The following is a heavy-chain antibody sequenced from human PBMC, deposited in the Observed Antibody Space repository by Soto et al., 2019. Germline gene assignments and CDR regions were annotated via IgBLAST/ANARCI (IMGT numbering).Heavy chain of an antibody. V-gene: IGHV3-30-3*01. CDR1: GFTFSSYA. J-gene: IGHJ4*02. Sequence: QGQLVESGGGVVQPGRSRRLSCAASGFTFSSYAIHWVRQAPGKGLEWVAFISYDGSNKYYADSVKGRFTISRDNSKNTLYLQMNSLRAEDTAVYYCARHKRDLRFLEWSYYFDYWGQGTLVTVSS. CDR3: ARHKRDLRFLEWSYYFDY. D-gene: IGHD3-3*01. CDR2: ISYDGSNK.